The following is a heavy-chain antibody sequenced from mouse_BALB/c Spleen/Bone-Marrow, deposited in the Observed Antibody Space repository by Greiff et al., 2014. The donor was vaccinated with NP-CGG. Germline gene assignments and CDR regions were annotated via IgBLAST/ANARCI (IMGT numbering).Heavy chain of an antibody. CDR3: ARYYYGFYFDY. J-gene: IGHJ2*01. Sequence: IGRSDPANGYTKYDPKFQVKATITSDTSSNTAYLQXSSLTSEDTAVYYCARYYYGFYFDYWGQGTTLTVSS. V-gene: IGHV14-3*02. D-gene: IGHD1-1*01. CDR2: SDPANGYT.